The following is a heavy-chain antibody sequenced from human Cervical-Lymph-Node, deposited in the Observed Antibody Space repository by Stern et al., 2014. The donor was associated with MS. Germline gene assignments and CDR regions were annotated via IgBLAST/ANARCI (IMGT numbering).Heavy chain of an antibody. CDR3: TRALRIADRPSPGGHWFDP. Sequence: QVQLMQSGAEVEKPGASVKVSCKASGYIFTDYYLHWVRQAPGQGLEWMGRINPKSGGTSYAQSFQGRVTLTRDTSITTAYMDLSRLTSDDTAVYYCTRALRIADRPSPGGHWFDPWGQGTLVSVSS. CDR2: INPKSGGT. V-gene: IGHV1-2*02. D-gene: IGHD6-6*01. CDR1: GYIFTDYY. J-gene: IGHJ5*02.